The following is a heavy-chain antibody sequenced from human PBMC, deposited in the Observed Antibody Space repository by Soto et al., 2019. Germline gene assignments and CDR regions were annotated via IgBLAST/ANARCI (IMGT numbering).Heavy chain of an antibody. Sequence: PSETLSLTCTVSGGSISSSSYYWGWIRQPPGKGLEWIGTIYYSGSTYYNPSLKSRVTISVDTSKNQFSLKLSSVTAADTAVYYCASTHRPAQTTVTTGNWFDPWGQGTLVTVSS. J-gene: IGHJ5*02. CDR1: GGSISSSSYY. CDR3: ASTHRPAQTTVTTGNWFDP. V-gene: IGHV4-39*01. D-gene: IGHD4-17*01. CDR2: IYYSGST.